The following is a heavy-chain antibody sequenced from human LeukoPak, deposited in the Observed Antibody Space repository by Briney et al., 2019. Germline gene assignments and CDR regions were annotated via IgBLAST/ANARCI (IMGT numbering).Heavy chain of an antibody. D-gene: IGHD3-22*01. Sequence: ASVKVSCKASGYTFTSYYMHWVRQAPGQGLEWMGWMNPNSGNTGYAQKFQGRVTMTRNTSISTAYMELSSLRSEDTAVYYCARGYDSSGYSVDYWGQGTLVTVSS. CDR1: GYTFTSYY. J-gene: IGHJ4*02. V-gene: IGHV1-8*02. CDR2: MNPNSGNT. CDR3: ARGYDSSGYSVDY.